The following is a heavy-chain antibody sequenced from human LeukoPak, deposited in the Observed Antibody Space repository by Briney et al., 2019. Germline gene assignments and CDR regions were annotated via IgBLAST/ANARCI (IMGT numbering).Heavy chain of an antibody. V-gene: IGHV4-34*01. D-gene: IGHD4-17*01. CDR3: ARLYGDYPYYFDY. CDR2: INHSGST. Sequence: SETLSLTCAVYGGSFSGYYWSWIRQPPGKGLEWIGEINHSGSTNYNPSLKSRVTISVDTSKNQFSLKLSFVTAADTAVYYCARLYGDYPYYFDYWGQGTLVTVSS. J-gene: IGHJ4*02. CDR1: GGSFSGYY.